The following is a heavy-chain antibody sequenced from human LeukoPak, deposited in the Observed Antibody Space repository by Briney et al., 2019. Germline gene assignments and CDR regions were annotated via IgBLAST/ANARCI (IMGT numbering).Heavy chain of an antibody. CDR1: GFTFSSYE. V-gene: IGHV3-30*04. CDR3: ARERAVDCSSTSCYGGYSYLNAFDI. D-gene: IGHD2-2*01. CDR2: ISYDGSNK. Sequence: PGGSLRLSCAVSGFTFSSYEMNWVRQAPGKGLEWVAVISYDGSNKYYADSVKGRFTISRDNSKNALYLQMNSLRAEDTAVYYCARERAVDCSSTSCYGGYSYLNAFDIWGQGTMVTISS. J-gene: IGHJ3*02.